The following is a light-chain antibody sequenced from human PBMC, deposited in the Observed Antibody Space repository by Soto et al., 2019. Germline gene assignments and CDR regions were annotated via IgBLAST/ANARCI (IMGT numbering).Light chain of an antibody. Sequence: DIQLTQSPSFLSASVGDRVTITCRASLGISTYLALYKQKPGKAPNLLIYAASTLQSGVPSRFSGSGSGTECTLTISSLQPEDFATYYCQQVNTYTFGPGTKVDIK. CDR1: LGISTY. CDR2: AAS. CDR3: QQVNTYT. J-gene: IGKJ3*01. V-gene: IGKV1-9*01.